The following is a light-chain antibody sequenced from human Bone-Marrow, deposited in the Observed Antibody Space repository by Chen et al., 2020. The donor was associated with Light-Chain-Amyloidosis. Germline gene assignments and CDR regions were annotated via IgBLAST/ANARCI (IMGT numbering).Light chain of an antibody. CDR2: CSS. CDR1: QTISSSY. J-gene: IGKJ4*01. CDR3: QQYGTSPLT. V-gene: IGKV3-20*01. Sequence: EIVVTQSPVTLSLAPGEGANISCRASQTISSSYLTWYQQKFGHAPRLLMYCSSSRATGIPDRFTGSGSETDFTLTINRLEPEDFAMYYCQQYGTSPLTFGGGTKVEIK.